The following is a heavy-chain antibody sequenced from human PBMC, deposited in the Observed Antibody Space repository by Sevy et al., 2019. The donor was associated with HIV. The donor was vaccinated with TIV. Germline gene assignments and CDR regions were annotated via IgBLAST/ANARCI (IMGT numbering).Heavy chain of an antibody. CDR1: GFTFRDAW. CDR2: IKSKTDGETT. D-gene: IGHD2-8*01. CDR3: INNRGFCNNGVCWEYFDY. J-gene: IGHJ4*02. V-gene: IGHV3-15*01. Sequence: GGSLRLSCAASGFTFRDAWMTWVRQAPGKGLEWVGRIKSKTDGETTDYATPVKGRFTISRDASKNTLYLQMNSLKTEDTTLYYCINNRGFCNNGVCWEYFDYWGQGTLVTVSS.